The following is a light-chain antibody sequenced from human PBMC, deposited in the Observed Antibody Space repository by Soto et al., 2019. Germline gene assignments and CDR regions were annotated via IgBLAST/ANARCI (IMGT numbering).Light chain of an antibody. Sequence: QSVLTQPASVSGSPGQPITISCTGTSGDIGSYNRVSWYQQHPGKAPKLIIYEVTDRPSGVSNRFSGSKSGNTASLTISGLQAEDEAEYYCCAYAGSNTLYVFGTGTKVTVL. V-gene: IGLV2-23*02. CDR1: SGDIGSYNR. CDR2: EVT. CDR3: CAYAGSNTLYV. J-gene: IGLJ1*01.